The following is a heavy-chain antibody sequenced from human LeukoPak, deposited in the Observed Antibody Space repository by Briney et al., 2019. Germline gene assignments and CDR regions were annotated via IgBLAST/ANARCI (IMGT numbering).Heavy chain of an antibody. CDR3: AKATPATAAFES. Sequence: PGGSLRLSCAASGFTFSMYAMSWVRQAPGKGLEWVSTISSSGGSTYYADSVKGRFTISRDNSKDTLYLQMNSLRAEDTAVYYCAKATPATAAFESWGQGILLTVSS. CDR1: GFTFSMYA. V-gene: IGHV3-23*01. D-gene: IGHD6-13*01. CDR2: ISSSGGST. J-gene: IGHJ4*02.